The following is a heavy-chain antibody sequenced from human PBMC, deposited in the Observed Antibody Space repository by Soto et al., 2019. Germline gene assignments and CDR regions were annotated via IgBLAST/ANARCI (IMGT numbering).Heavy chain of an antibody. V-gene: IGHV1-18*01. CDR3: ARNSIMITFGGANDY. D-gene: IGHD3-16*01. J-gene: IGHJ4*02. CDR1: GYTFTSYG. CDR2: ISAYNGNT. Sequence: ASVKVSCKASGYTFTSYGISWVRQAPGQGLEWMGWISAYNGNTNYAQKLQGRVTMTTDTSTSTAYMELRSLRSDDTAVYYCARNSIMITFGGANDYCGQGTLVTVSS.